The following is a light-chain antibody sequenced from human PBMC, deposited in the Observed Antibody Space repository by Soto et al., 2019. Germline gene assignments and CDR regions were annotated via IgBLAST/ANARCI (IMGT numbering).Light chain of an antibody. CDR3: QQYNNWPWT. Sequence: EKVMTQSPATLSVSPGARATLSCRASQSVSSDLAWFQQKPGQAPRLLIYGASTRATAIPARFSGSGSGTEFTLTISSLQSEDFAVYYCQQYNNWPWTFGQGTKVEIK. J-gene: IGKJ1*01. V-gene: IGKV3-15*01. CDR1: QSVSSD. CDR2: GAS.